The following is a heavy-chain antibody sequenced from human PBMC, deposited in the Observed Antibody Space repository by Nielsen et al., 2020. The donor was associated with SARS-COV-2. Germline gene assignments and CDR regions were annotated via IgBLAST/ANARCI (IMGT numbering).Heavy chain of an antibody. Sequence: GSLRLSCTVSGGSISSSSYYWGWIRQPPGKGLEWIGYIYYSGSTNYNPSLKSRVTISVDTSKNQFSLKLSSVTAADTAVYYCARGDGIAVAEPWFDPWGQGTLVTVSS. D-gene: IGHD6-19*01. V-gene: IGHV4-61*05. CDR1: GGSISSSSYY. CDR2: IYYSGST. J-gene: IGHJ5*02. CDR3: ARGDGIAVAEPWFDP.